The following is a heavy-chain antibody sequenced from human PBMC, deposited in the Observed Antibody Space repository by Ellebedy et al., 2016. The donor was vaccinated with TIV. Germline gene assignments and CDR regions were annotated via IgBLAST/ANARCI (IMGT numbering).Heavy chain of an antibody. CDR3: ARGTFDY. V-gene: IGHV3-72*01. Sequence: GESLKISCAASGFTFSDYYMDWVRQAPGKGLEWVGRTRNKANSHSTEYAASVKDRFIILRDDSKKSLYLQMNSLKSEDTAVYYCARGTFDYWGQGALVTVSS. J-gene: IGHJ4*02. D-gene: IGHD2/OR15-2a*01. CDR1: GFTFSDYY. CDR2: TRNKANSHST.